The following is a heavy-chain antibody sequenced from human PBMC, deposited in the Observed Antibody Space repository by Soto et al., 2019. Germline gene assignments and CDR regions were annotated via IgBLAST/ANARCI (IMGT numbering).Heavy chain of an antibody. CDR3: VKDIAPGEVPLSYFDI. CDR1: GFNFADYA. J-gene: IGHJ4*02. Sequence: EVQLVESGGGLVQPGRSLRLACATSGFNFADYAMHWVRQAPGTGLEWVSGIGWTGGAIGDADSVTGRFIISRDNAKNSLYLQMNGLRPEDTALYYCVKDIAPGEVPLSYFDIWGQGTLVTVSS. D-gene: IGHD3-10*01. CDR2: IGWTGGAI. V-gene: IGHV3-9*01.